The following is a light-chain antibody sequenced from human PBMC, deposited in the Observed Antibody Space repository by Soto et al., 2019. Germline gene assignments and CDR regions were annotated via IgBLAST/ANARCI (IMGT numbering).Light chain of an antibody. J-gene: IGKJ4*01. CDR2: GAS. V-gene: IGKV3-20*01. CDR1: QSVSSSY. CDR3: QQYGSSPRLI. Sequence: EIVLTQSPGTLSLSPGERATLSCRASQSVSSSYLAWYQQKPGQAPRLLIYGASSRATGIPDGFSGSGSGTDFTLIISRLEPEDFAVYYCQQYGSSPRLIFGGGTKV.